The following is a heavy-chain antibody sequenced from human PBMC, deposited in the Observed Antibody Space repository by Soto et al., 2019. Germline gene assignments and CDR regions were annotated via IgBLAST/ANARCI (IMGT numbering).Heavy chain of an antibody. CDR3: ARDLVPQAFDSVDV. D-gene: IGHD5-18*01. J-gene: IGHJ6*02. Sequence: GGSLRLSCAASGFTFSSYAMHWVRQAPGKGLEWVAVISYDGSNKYYADSVKGRFTISRDNSKNTLYLQMNSLRAEDTAVYYCARDLVPQAFDSVDVWGQGTTVTVSS. CDR2: ISYDGSNK. CDR1: GFTFSSYA. V-gene: IGHV3-30-3*01.